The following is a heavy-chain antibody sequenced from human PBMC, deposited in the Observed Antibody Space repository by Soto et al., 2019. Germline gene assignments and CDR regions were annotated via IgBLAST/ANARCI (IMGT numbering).Heavy chain of an antibody. Sequence: GGSLRLSCAASGFTVSSNYMGWVRQAPGKGLEWVSVIYSGGSTYYADSVKGRFTISRHNSKNTLYLQMNSLRAEDTAVYYCARNDDYYAFDIWGQGTMVTVSS. D-gene: IGHD4-17*01. V-gene: IGHV3-53*04. J-gene: IGHJ3*02. CDR2: IYSGGST. CDR1: GFTVSSNY. CDR3: ARNDDYYAFDI.